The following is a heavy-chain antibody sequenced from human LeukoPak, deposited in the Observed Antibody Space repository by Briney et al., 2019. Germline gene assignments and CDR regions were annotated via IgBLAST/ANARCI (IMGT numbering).Heavy chain of an antibody. J-gene: IGHJ4*02. CDR2: INDDRSS. Sequence: PSETLSLTCAVYGGSSTGYYWSWIRQPPGKGLEWIGEINDDRSSNYSPSLKSRVTISVDTSKNQFSLKLISVTAADTAVYYCARVSGYCSDGVCRFDYWDQGALVTVSS. D-gene: IGHD2-8*01. CDR3: ARVSGYCSDGVCRFDY. V-gene: IGHV4-34*01. CDR1: GGSSTGYY.